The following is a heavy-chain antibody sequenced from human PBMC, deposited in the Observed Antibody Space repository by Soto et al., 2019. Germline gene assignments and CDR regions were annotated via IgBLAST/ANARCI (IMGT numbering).Heavy chain of an antibody. CDR2: INHGGST. CDR3: AREGRRWLSNLASYDDMYV. CDR1: VGSFNGYY. V-gene: IGHV4-34*01. Sequence: QVQLQQGGAGLLKPSETLSLTCAVYVGSFNGYYWSWIRQPPGKGPEWLGEINHGGSTNLHPSPKSRVTISGDTSKNQLSLKLSSVTAADSAVYYCAREGRRWLSNLASYDDMYVWGNGTTFTGS. D-gene: IGHD5-12*01. J-gene: IGHJ6*03.